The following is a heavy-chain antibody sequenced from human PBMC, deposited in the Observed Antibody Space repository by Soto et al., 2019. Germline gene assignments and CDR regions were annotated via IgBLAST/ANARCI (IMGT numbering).Heavy chain of an antibody. Sequence: PGGSLRLSCAASGFTFSSYAMSWVRQAPGKGLEWVSAISGSGGSTYYADSVKGRFTISRDNSKNTLYLQMNSLRAEDTAVYYCAKENSGYSGYDSLYFDYWGQGTLVTVSS. V-gene: IGHV3-23*01. CDR3: AKENSGYSGYDSLYFDY. D-gene: IGHD5-12*01. CDR1: GFTFSSYA. J-gene: IGHJ4*02. CDR2: ISGSGGST.